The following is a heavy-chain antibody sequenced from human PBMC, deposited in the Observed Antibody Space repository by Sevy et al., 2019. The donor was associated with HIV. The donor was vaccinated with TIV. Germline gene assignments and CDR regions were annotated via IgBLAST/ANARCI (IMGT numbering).Heavy chain of an antibody. Sequence: GGSLRLSCAASGFTFSSSGMSWVRQAPGKGLEWVSLISGSGGTTSYADSVKGRFTVSRDNSKNTLYLQMNSLRAEDTAVYYCAKVIIAAAGISDYFDYWGQGSLVTVSS. V-gene: IGHV3-23*01. CDR2: ISGSGGTT. CDR3: AKVIIAAAGISDYFDY. D-gene: IGHD6-13*01. J-gene: IGHJ4*02. CDR1: GFTFSSSG.